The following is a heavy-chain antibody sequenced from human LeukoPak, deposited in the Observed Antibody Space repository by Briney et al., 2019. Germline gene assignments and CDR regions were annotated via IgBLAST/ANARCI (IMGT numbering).Heavy chain of an antibody. CDR1: GYNFAAYW. J-gene: IGHJ4*02. Sequence: GESLRISCKASGYNFAAYWIGWVRQMPGKGLKWMGVIYPGDSDTRYSPSFQGQVTISADMSISTAYLQWRSLKASDSAMYYCARSNDYVFDYWGQGTLVTVSS. CDR2: IYPGDSDT. D-gene: IGHD4-17*01. V-gene: IGHV5-51*01. CDR3: ARSNDYVFDY.